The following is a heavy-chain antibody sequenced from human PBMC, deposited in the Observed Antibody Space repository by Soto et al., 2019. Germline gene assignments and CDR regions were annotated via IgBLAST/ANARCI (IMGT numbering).Heavy chain of an antibody. CDR3: ARIGYGYSYGQGFDY. J-gene: IGHJ4*02. CDR2: ISHDGSDI. D-gene: IGHD5-18*01. CDR1: GFSFGDYS. Sequence: PGGSLRLSCAASGFSFGDYSMNWVRQAPGKGLEWVAVISHDGSDIYYVDSVKGRFTISRENSKNTLFLQMNGLGPEDTAVYYCARIGYGYSYGQGFDYWGQGTPVTVSS. V-gene: IGHV3-30-3*01.